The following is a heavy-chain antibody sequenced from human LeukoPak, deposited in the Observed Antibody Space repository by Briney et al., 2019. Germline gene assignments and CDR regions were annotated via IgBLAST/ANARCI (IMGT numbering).Heavy chain of an antibody. D-gene: IGHD5-18*01. CDR1: GFTFSSYS. J-gene: IGHJ4*02. CDR2: ITSSSSYI. V-gene: IGHV3-21*01. Sequence: PGGSLRLSCAASGFTFSSYSMNWVRQAPGKGLEWVSSITSSSSYIYYADSVKGRFTISRDHAKNSLYLQMNSLRAEDTAVYYCARDQGYTYGFDYWGQGTLVTVSS. CDR3: ARDQGYTYGFDY.